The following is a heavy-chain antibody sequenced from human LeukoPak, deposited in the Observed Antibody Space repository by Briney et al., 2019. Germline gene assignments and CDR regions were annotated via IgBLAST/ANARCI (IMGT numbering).Heavy chain of an antibody. V-gene: IGHV4-59*01. Sequence: TSETLSLTCTVSGGSISSYYWSWIRQPPGKGLEWIGYIYYSGSTNYNPSLKSRVTISVGTSKNQFSLKLSSVTAADTAVYYCARGPYGSGFDYWGQGTLVTVSS. J-gene: IGHJ4*02. CDR3: ARGPYGSGFDY. CDR2: IYYSGST. CDR1: GGSISSYY. D-gene: IGHD3-10*01.